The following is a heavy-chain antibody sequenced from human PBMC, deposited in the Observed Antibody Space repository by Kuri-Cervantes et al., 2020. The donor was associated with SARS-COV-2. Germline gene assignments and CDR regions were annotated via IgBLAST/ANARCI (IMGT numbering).Heavy chain of an antibody. CDR2: IYYTGST. V-gene: IGHV4-59*08. J-gene: IGHJ5*02. CDR1: GGSISSHN. D-gene: IGHD2-15*01. Sequence: SETLSLTCTVSGGSISSHNWSWIRQPPGKGLEWVGFIYYTGSTNYNPSLRGRLTISVDTSKNQFSLKLSSVTAADTAVYYCARVEDYCSGGTCYFRNNWFDPWGQGTLVTVSS. CDR3: ARVEDYCSGGTCYFRNNWFDP.